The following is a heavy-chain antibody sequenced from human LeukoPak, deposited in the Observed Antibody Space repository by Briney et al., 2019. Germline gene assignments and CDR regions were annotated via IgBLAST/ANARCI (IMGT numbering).Heavy chain of an antibody. Sequence: PSETLSLTCTVSGGSISSYYWSWIRQPAGKGLEWIGRIYTSGSTNYNPSLRSRVTISVDTSKNQFSLKVSSVTAADTAVYYCARGRDGYSSGWYDCWGQGTLVTVSS. CDR2: IYTSGST. J-gene: IGHJ5*01. V-gene: IGHV4-4*07. D-gene: IGHD6-19*01. CDR1: GGSISSYY. CDR3: ARGRDGYSSGWYDC.